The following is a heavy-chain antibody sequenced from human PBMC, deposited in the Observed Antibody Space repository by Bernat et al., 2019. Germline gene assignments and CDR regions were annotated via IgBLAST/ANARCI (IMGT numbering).Heavy chain of an antibody. V-gene: IGHV3-30*03. Sequence: QVQLVESGGGVVQPGRSLRLSCAASGSTFSSYGMHWVRQAPGKGLEWVAVIPYDGGNKYYADSVKDRFTISRDNSKNTLYLQMNSLRIEDTAVYYCARERDSSNWYGGCFGYWGQGTLVTVSS. D-gene: IGHD6-13*01. CDR1: GSTFSSYG. CDR2: IPYDGGNK. CDR3: ARERDSSNWYGGCFGY. J-gene: IGHJ4*02.